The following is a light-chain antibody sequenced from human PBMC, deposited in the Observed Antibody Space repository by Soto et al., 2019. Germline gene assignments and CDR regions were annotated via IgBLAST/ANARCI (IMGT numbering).Light chain of an antibody. Sequence: DIQMNQSPAILSASVGDRVPTTCPASQSIGSWLAWYQHKPGKAPKLLIYKAYSLESGFPLRFSGSGSGTDFTLTIISLQPEDFATYYCQQSFSIPIYTFGQGTKVDIK. CDR1: QSIGSW. CDR2: KAY. V-gene: IGKV1-5*03. CDR3: QQSFSIPIYT. J-gene: IGKJ2*01.